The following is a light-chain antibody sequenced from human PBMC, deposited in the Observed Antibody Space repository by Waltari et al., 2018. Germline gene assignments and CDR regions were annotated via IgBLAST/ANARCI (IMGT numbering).Light chain of an antibody. CDR1: ILGHKN. CDR3: QAWDSNTV. CDR2: ENN. V-gene: IGLV3-1*01. J-gene: IGLJ3*02. Sequence: SFELTQPPSVSVSPGQTATITCSGAILGHKNSCWYQQTPGQSPGLVIYENNKRPSGIPERFSGSSTGNTATLTISGTQSLDEADYYCQAWDSNTVFGGGTKLTVL.